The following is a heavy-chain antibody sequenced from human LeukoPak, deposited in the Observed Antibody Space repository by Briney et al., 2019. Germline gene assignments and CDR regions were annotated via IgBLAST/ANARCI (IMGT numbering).Heavy chain of an antibody. CDR2: IKQDGSEK. V-gene: IGHV3-7*01. J-gene: IGHJ4*02. Sequence: GGSLRLSCAASGFSFSNSWMSWVRQAPGKGLEWVANIKQDGSEKYYVDSLKGRFTISRDNAKDSLYLQMTSLRAEDTAVYYCARGPSETYRYTFVYWGQGTLVTVSS. CDR3: ARGPSETYRYTFVY. D-gene: IGHD3-16*02. CDR1: GFSFSNSW.